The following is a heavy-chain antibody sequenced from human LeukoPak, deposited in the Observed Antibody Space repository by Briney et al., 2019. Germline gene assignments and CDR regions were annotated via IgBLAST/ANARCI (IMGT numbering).Heavy chain of an antibody. CDR2: IYSGGST. J-gene: IGHJ3*02. CDR3: ASSPWGIQAFDI. D-gene: IGHD3-16*01. V-gene: IGHV3-66*01. Sequence: GGSLRLSCAASGFNFINYAMHWVRQAPGKGLEWVSVIYSGGSTYYANSVKGRFTISRDNSKNTLYLQMNSLRAEGTAVYYCASSPWGIQAFDIWGQGTMVTVSS. CDR1: GFNFINYA.